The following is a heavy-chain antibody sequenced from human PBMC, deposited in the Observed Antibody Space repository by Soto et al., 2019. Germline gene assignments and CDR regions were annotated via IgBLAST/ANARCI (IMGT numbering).Heavy chain of an antibody. CDR2: MKQDGSDK. CDR3: ARESWIQRNEAFDV. CDR1: GFTFSRHF. Sequence: DVQLVESGGGLVQVGGSLRLSCEASGFTFSRHFMTWVRQAPGKGLEWVANMKQDGSDKYYVDSVKGRFTISRDNAKNSLYLQMNSLRVEDTAVYYCARESWIQRNEAFDVWGQGTMVTVSS. J-gene: IGHJ3*01. V-gene: IGHV3-7*01. D-gene: IGHD5-18*01.